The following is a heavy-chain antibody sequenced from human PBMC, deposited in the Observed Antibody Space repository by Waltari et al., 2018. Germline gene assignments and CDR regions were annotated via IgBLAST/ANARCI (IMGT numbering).Heavy chain of an antibody. D-gene: IGHD6-19*01. J-gene: IGHJ4*02. CDR3: ARGWRAVAGTWASDY. CDR2: INPNSGGT. Sequence: QVQLVQSGAEVKKPGASVKVSCKASGYTFTGYYMHWVRQAPGQGLEWMVWINPNSGGTNDAQKFQGRVTMTRDTSISTAYMELSRLRSDDTAVYYCARGWRAVAGTWASDYWGQGTLVTVSS. CDR1: GYTFTGYY. V-gene: IGHV1-2*02.